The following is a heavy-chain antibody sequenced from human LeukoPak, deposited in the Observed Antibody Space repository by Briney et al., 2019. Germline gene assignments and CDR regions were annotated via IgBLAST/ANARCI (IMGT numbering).Heavy chain of an antibody. CDR2: IYYSGST. V-gene: IGHV4-59*08. CDR3: ARGPYYYDSSGYSSLDY. D-gene: IGHD3-22*01. CDR1: GGSISSYY. J-gene: IGHJ4*02. Sequence: SETLSLTCTVSGGSISSYYWSWIRQPPGKGLEWIGYIYYSGSTYYNPSLKSRVTISVDTSKNQFSLKLSSVTAADTAVYYCARGPYYYDSSGYSSLDYWGQGTLVTVSS.